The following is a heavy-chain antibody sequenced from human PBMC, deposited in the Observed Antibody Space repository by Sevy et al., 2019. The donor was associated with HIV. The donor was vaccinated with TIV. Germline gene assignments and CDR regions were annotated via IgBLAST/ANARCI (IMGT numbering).Heavy chain of an antibody. Sequence: SETLSLTCSVSGGPISSYYWSWIRQPPGKRLEWIGYIHYSGSTNYNPSLNSRLTISVDTSKNQFSLRLTSVTAADTAVYYCARAPPVRSGDDSLNWFDSWGQRILVTVSS. CDR2: IHYSGST. CDR1: GGPISSYY. V-gene: IGHV4-59*01. CDR3: ARAPPVRSGDDSLNWFDS. D-gene: IGHD5-12*01. J-gene: IGHJ5*01.